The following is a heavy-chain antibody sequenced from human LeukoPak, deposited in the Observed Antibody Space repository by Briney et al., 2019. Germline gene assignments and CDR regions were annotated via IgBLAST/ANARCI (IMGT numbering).Heavy chain of an antibody. D-gene: IGHD6-13*01. CDR3: AKGMESSSWSYYFDY. CDR2: ISYDGSNK. Sequence: GGSLRLSCAASGFTFSSYGMHWVRQAPGKGLEWVAVISYDGSNKYYADSVKGRFTISRDNSKNTLYLRMNSLRAEDTAVYYCAKGMESSSWSYYFDYWGQGTLVTVSS. J-gene: IGHJ4*02. CDR1: GFTFSSYG. V-gene: IGHV3-30*18.